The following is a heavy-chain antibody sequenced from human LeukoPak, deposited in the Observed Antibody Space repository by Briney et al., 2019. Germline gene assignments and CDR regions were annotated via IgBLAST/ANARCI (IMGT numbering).Heavy chain of an antibody. V-gene: IGHV1-3*01. CDR2: ISVGNGNT. Sequence: GASVRVSCTASGDTFTAYGIHWVRQAPGRSLEWMGWISVGNGNTKYLQKLRGRVTITRDTSASTVYMELSSLTSEDTAVYYCARRMAAAGDPFDYWGQGTLATVSS. CDR1: GDTFTAYG. J-gene: IGHJ4*02. CDR3: ARRMAAAGDPFDY. D-gene: IGHD6-13*01.